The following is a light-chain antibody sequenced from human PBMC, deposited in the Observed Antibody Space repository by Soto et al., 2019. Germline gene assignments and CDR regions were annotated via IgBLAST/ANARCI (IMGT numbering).Light chain of an antibody. Sequence: IEMTQYPSTVSASVGARVTITCRASQRVYNWLAWYQQKPGKAPKLLISSVSTLESGVPSRFSGSGSGTEFTLAISSLQPDDLGTYYCQQYNSYLSFGPGTKVEI. CDR2: SVS. CDR1: QRVYNW. J-gene: IGKJ3*01. CDR3: QQYNSYLS. V-gene: IGKV1-5*01.